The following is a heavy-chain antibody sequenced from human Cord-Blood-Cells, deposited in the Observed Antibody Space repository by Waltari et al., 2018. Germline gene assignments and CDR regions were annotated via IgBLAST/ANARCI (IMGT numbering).Heavy chain of an antibody. CDR3: ARESHSSGYYFDY. J-gene: IGHJ4*02. CDR2: INPNSGGT. Sequence: QVQLVQSGAEVKKPGASVKVSCKASGYTFPGYYMPWVRQAPGQGLEWMGWINPNSGGTNYAQKFQGWVTMTRDTSISTAYMELSRLRSDDTAVYYCARESHSSGYYFDYWGQGTLVTVSS. V-gene: IGHV1-2*04. D-gene: IGHD3-22*01. CDR1: GYTFPGYY.